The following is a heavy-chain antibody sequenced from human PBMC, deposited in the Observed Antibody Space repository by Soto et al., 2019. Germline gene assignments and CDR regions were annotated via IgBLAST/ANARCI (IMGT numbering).Heavy chain of an antibody. D-gene: IGHD5-18*01. Sequence: QVQLVQSGAEVKKPGSSVKVSCKASGGTFSNYALTWVRQAPGQGLEWMGGIIPLSGTPNYAQKFQGRVTITADKSTTTAYMELSSLRYEDTAVYYCARGIQLWSWGQGTLVTVSS. CDR1: GGTFSNYA. V-gene: IGHV1-69*06. CDR2: IIPLSGTP. CDR3: ARGIQLWS. J-gene: IGHJ5*02.